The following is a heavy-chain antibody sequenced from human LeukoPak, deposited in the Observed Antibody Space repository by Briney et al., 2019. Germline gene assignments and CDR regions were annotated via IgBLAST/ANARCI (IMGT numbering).Heavy chain of an antibody. CDR1: GYTFTGYY. D-gene: IGHD1-20*01. CDR3: ARAXVYTGNWNAKAXXFDI. CDR2: INPNSGGT. Sequence: GASVKVSCKASGYTFTGYYMHWVRQAPGQGLEWMGWINPNSGGTNYAQKFQGRVTMTRDTSISTAYMELSRLRSDDTAVYYCARAXVYTGNWNAKAXXFDIWGQGXXFTXSS. J-gene: IGHJ3*02. V-gene: IGHV1-2*02.